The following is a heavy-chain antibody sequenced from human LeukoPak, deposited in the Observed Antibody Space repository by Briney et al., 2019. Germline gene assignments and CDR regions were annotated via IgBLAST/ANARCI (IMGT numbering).Heavy chain of an antibody. V-gene: IGHV4-34*01. CDR2: INHSGRT. J-gene: IGHJ6*02. CDR1: GGSFSDYF. CDR3: ARDVVVVPAAIHYGMDV. Sequence: SETLSLTCAVYGGSFSDYFWGWIRQPPGKGLEWIGEINHSGRTYYNPSLKRRVTISVDTSKNQFSLNLSSVTAADTAVYYCARDVVVVPAAIHYGMDVWGQGTTVTVSS. D-gene: IGHD2-2*01.